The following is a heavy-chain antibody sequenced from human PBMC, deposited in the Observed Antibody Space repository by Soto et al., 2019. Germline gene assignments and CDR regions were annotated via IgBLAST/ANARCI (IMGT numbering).Heavy chain of an antibody. V-gene: IGHV1-69*13. CDR1: GGTFSSYA. CDR3: ASILELRLWDYYYYYGMDV. J-gene: IGHJ6*02. D-gene: IGHD1-7*01. CDR2: IIPIFGTA. Sequence: GASVKVSCKASGGTFSSYAISWVRQAPGQGLEWMGGIIPIFGTANYAQKFQGGVTITADESTSTAYMELSSLRSEDTAVYYCASILELRLWDYYYYYGMDVWGQGTTVTVSS.